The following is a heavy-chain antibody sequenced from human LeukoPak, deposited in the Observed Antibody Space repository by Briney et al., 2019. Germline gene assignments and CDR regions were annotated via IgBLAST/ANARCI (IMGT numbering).Heavy chain of an antibody. J-gene: IGHJ3*02. D-gene: IGHD4-17*01. V-gene: IGHV1-18*01. CDR3: ARGARGDYAYAFDI. CDR1: GYTFTSYG. CDR2: TSAYNGNT. Sequence: GASVKVSCKASGYTFTSYGISWVRQAPGQGLEWMGWTSAYNGNTNYAQQLHGRVTMTTDTSTSTAYMELRSLRPDDTAVYYCARGARGDYAYAFDIWGQGTMVTVSS.